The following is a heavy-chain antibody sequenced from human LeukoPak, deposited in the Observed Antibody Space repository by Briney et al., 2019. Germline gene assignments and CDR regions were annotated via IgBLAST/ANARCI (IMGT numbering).Heavy chain of an antibody. J-gene: IGHJ5*02. V-gene: IGHV4-34*01. CDR2: INHSGST. CDR1: GGSFSGYY. Sequence: PSETLSLTCAVYGGSFSGYYWSWIRQPPGKGLEWIGEINHSGSTNYNPSLKSRVTISVDTSKNQFSLKLSSVTAADTAVYYCARGTRRGWFDPWGQGTLVTDSS. CDR3: ARGTRRGWFDP.